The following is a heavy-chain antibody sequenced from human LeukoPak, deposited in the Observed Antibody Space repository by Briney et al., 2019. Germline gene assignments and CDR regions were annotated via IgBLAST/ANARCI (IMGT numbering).Heavy chain of an antibody. J-gene: IGHJ4*02. D-gene: IGHD6-13*01. V-gene: IGHV3-30*02. CDR2: IRYDGSNK. CDR1: GFTFSSYG. CDR3: AKDTYSSSWYGLSIDY. Sequence: PGGSLRLSCAASGFTFSSYGMHWVRQAPGKGLEWVAFIRYDGSNKYYADSVKGRFTISRDNSKNTLYLQMNSLRAEDTAVYYCAKDTYSSSWYGLSIDYWGQGTLVTVSS.